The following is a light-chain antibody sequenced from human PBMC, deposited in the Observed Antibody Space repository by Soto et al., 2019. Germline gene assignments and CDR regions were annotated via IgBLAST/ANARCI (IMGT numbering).Light chain of an antibody. CDR3: QQYNSYSTWT. J-gene: IGKJ1*01. CDR1: QSISSW. CDR2: KAS. V-gene: IGKV1-5*03. Sequence: DIHITQSPSTLSASVGDRVTITCRASQSISSWLAWYQQKPGKAPKLLIYKASSLESGVPSRFSGSGSGTEFTLTISSLQPDDFATYYCQQYNSYSTWTFGQGTKV.